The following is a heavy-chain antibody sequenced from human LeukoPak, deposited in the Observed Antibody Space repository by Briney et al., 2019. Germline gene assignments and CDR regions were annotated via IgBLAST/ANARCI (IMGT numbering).Heavy chain of an antibody. V-gene: IGHV3-7*01. J-gene: IGHJ3*02. D-gene: IGHD5-24*01. CDR1: GFTFSTYG. CDR3: ARERDGYTHDAFDI. Sequence: GGSLRLSCAASGFTFSTYGMSWVRQAPGKGLEWVANIKQDGSEKYYVDSVKGRFTISRDNAKNSLYVQMNSLRAEDTAVYYCARERDGYTHDAFDIWGQGTMVTVSS. CDR2: IKQDGSEK.